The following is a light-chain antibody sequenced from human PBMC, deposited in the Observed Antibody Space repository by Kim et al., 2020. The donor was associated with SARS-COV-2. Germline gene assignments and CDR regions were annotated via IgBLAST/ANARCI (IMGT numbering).Light chain of an antibody. CDR3: REYAAGQIYV. CDR2: EVT. CDR1: SSYVRDYKH. Sequence: GQSVPISCTGTSSYVRDYKHVSWYQQHPANAPKLMIYEVTQRPSGVPARFAGSKFGYTASLTVSGLRIEDEADYYCREYAAGQIYVLGAGTKVTVL. J-gene: IGLJ1*01. V-gene: IGLV2-8*01.